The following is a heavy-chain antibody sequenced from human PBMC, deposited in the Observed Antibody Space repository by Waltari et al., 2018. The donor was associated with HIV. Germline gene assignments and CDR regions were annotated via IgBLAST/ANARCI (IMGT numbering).Heavy chain of an antibody. Sequence: QVRLQPWGAGLLTPSEPLSLTCAVYGGSFSGYYWSWIRQPPGKGLECIGEINHSGNINYNPSLKSRVIISVDRYKNQFSLKLTSVTAADMALYYCARGSWGSGMDVWGLGTTVIVSS. CDR3: ARGSWGSGMDV. CDR2: INHSGNI. D-gene: IGHD7-27*01. J-gene: IGHJ6*02. V-gene: IGHV4-34*01. CDR1: GGSFSGYY.